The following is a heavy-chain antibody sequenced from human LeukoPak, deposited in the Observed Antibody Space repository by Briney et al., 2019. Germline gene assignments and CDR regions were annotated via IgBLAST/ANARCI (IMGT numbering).Heavy chain of an antibody. CDR1: GGSISSYY. Sequence: KASETLSLTCTVSGGSISSYYWSWIRQPPGKGLEWIGYIYYSGSTNYNPSLKSRVTISVDTSKNQFSLKLSSVTAADTAVYYCARRGSEWLVRETDYYYGMDVWGQGTTVTVSS. CDR3: ARRGSEWLVRETDYYYGMDV. J-gene: IGHJ6*02. V-gene: IGHV4-59*08. CDR2: IYYSGST. D-gene: IGHD6-19*01.